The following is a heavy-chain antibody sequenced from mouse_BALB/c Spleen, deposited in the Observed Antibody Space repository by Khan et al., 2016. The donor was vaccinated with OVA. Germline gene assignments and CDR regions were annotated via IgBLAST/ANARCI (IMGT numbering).Heavy chain of an antibody. V-gene: IGHV3-2*02. D-gene: IGHD1-1*01. CDR2: ISYSGRT. CDR3: ARSVTITTVVATDFDY. Sequence: EVQLQESGPGLVKPSQSLSLTCTVTGYSITSDYAWNWIRQFPGNKLEWMGYISYSGRTSYNPTLKSRISIHRDTSKNQFFLQLNSVTTEDTATYYWARSVTITTVVATDFDYWGQGTTLTGSS. CDR1: GYSITSDYA. J-gene: IGHJ2*01.